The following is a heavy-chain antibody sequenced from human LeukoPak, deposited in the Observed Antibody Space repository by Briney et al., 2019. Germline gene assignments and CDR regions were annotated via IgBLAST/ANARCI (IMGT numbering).Heavy chain of an antibody. V-gene: IGHV3-48*04. CDR1: GFTFSSYG. J-gene: IGHJ4*02. CDR3: TREGYSSSCDY. D-gene: IGHD6-13*01. Sequence: GGSLRLSCAASGFTFSSYGMNWVRQAPGKGLEWVSYISSSSTIYYADSVKGRFTISRDNAKNSLYLQMNSLRAEDTAVYYCTREGYSSSCDYWGQGTLVTVSS. CDR2: ISSSSTI.